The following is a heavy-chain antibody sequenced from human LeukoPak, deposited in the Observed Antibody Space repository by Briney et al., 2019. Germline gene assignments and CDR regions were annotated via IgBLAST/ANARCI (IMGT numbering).Heavy chain of an antibody. CDR1: GFTFSSCA. Sequence: GGSLRLSCSASGFTFSSCAMHWVRQAPGMGLEYVSGINDYGTTTHYGDSVRGRVTISRDDSKNTVHLQMSSLRAEDTAVYYCVKDLSGWCSFDYWGQGTLVTVSS. CDR2: INDYGTTT. J-gene: IGHJ4*02. D-gene: IGHD6-19*01. V-gene: IGHV3-64D*09. CDR3: VKDLSGWCSFDY.